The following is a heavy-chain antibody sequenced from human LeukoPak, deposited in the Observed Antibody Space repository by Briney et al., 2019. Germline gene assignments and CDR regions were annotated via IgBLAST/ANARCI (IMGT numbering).Heavy chain of an antibody. D-gene: IGHD3-22*01. CDR3: ASLAHFDGSTYYPDF. J-gene: IGHJ4*02. V-gene: IGHV1-46*01. Sequence: ASVKVSCKAFGYTFTSNYMHWVRQAPGQGPEWMGVISPSGGSTTYAQKFQGRVTLTRDMSTSTDYLELSSLRSDDTAVYYCASLAHFDGSTYYPDFWGQGTLVTVSS. CDR2: ISPSGGST. CDR1: GYTFTSNY.